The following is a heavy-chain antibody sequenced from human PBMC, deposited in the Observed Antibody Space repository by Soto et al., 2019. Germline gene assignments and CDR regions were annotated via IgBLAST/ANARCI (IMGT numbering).Heavy chain of an antibody. CDR3: AKDTHDFWSGYYRVSYYGMDV. V-gene: IGHV3-30*18. J-gene: IGHJ6*04. CDR1: GFTFSSYG. D-gene: IGHD3-3*01. CDR2: ISYDGSNK. Sequence: QVQLVESGGGVVQPGRSLRLSCAASGFTFSSYGMHWVRQAPGKGLEWVAVISYDGSNKYYADSVKGRFTISRDNSKNTLYLQMNSLRAEDTAVYYCAKDTHDFWSGYYRVSYYGMDVWGKGTTVTVSS.